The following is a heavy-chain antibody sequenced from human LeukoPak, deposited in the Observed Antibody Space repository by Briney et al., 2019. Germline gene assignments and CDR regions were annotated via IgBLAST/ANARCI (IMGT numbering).Heavy chain of an antibody. CDR1: GFTFSSYS. V-gene: IGHV3-48*01. D-gene: IGHD3-16*02. CDR3: AFGRYPFDY. J-gene: IGHJ4*02. Sequence: GGSLRLSCAASGFTFSSYSMIWVRQAPGKGLEWVSYISSSSSTIYYADSVKGRFTISRDNSKNTLYLQMNSLTIEDTAVHYCAFGRYPFDYWGQGTLVTVSS. CDR2: ISSSSSTI.